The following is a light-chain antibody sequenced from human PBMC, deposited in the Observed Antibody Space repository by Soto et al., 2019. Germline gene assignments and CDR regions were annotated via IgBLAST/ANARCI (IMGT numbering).Light chain of an antibody. V-gene: IGLV7-43*01. J-gene: IGLJ2*01. CDR3: LLYYGGHVGV. Sequence: QAVVTQEPSLTVSPGGTVTLTCATSTGAVTSGYYPNWFQQKPGQAPRALIYSTNHKYSWTPARFSGSLLGGKAALTLSGVQADDEADYYRLLYYGGHVGVFGGGTKLTVL. CDR1: TGAVTSGYY. CDR2: STN.